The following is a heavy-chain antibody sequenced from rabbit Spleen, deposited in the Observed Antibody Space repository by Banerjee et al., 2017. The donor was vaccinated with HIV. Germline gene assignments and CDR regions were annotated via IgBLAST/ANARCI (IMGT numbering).Heavy chain of an antibody. V-gene: IGHV1S40*01. D-gene: IGHD4-2*01. CDR3: ARHDWFYNYAATL. Sequence: QSLEESGGDLVKPGASLTLTCTASGVSFTSNYYMCWVRQAPGKGLEWIACIYAGSSGSTYYASWAKGRFTISKTSSTTVTLQVTSLTVADTATYFCARHDWFYNYAATLWGPGTLVTVS. J-gene: IGHJ4*01. CDR2: IYAGSSGST. CDR1: GVSFTSNYY.